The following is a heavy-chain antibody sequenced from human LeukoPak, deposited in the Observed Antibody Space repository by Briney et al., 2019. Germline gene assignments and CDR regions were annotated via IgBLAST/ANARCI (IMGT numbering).Heavy chain of an antibody. J-gene: IGHJ3*02. CDR3: ARGKTYYDISKDAFDI. V-gene: IGHV4-39*07. CDR1: GGSISSSYYY. CDR2: IYYSGST. Sequence: SETLSLTCTVSGGSISSSYYYWGWIRQPPGKGLEWIGTIYYSGSTYYNPSLKSRVTISVDTSKNQFSLKLSSVTAADTAVYYCARGKTYYDISKDAFDIWGQGTMVTVSS. D-gene: IGHD3-22*01.